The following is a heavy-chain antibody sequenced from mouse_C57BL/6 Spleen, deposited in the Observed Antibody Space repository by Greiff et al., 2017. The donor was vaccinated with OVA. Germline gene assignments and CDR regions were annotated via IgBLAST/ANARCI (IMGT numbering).Heavy chain of an antibody. D-gene: IGHD1-1*01. CDR2: IYPGDGDT. CDR3: ARSESSYAMDY. J-gene: IGHJ4*01. CDR1: GYAFSSYW. V-gene: IGHV1-80*01. Sequence: QVQLKQSGAELVKPGASVKISCKASGYAFSSYWMNWVKQRPGKGLEWIGQIYPGDGDTNYNGKFKGKATLTADKSSSTAYMQLSSLTSEDSAVYFCARSESSYAMDYWGQGTSVTVSS.